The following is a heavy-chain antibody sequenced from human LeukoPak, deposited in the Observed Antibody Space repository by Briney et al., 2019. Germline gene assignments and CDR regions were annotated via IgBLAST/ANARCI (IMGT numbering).Heavy chain of an antibody. CDR3: ARDPRGYYRKGFDY. V-gene: IGHV4-4*02. CDR2: IYHSGST. J-gene: IGHJ4*02. CDR1: GGSISSSNW. D-gene: IGHD3-22*01. Sequence: KTSETLSLTCAVSGGSISSSNWWSWVRQPPGKGLEWIGEIYHSGSTNYNPSLKSRVTISVDKSKNQFSLKLSSVTAADTAVYYCARDPRGYYRKGFDYWGQGTLVTVSS.